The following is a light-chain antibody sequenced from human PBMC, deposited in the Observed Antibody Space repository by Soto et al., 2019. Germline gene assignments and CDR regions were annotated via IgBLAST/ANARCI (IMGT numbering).Light chain of an antibody. CDR1: SSNIGSNY. CDR3: SAWDGSLSGRV. J-gene: IGLJ2*01. V-gene: IGLV1-47*02. CDR2: SDT. Sequence: QSVLTQSPSASGTPGQRVTISCSGSSSNIGSNYVYWYRQLPGTAPKLLIYSDTQRPSGVPDRFSGSKSGTSASLAISGLRSEDEADYYCSAWDGSLSGRVFGGGTQLTV.